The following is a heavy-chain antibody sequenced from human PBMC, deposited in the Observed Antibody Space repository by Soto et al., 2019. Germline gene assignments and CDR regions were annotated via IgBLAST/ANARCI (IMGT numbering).Heavy chain of an antibody. J-gene: IGHJ4*02. CDR2: ISYDEGDK. V-gene: IGHV3-30*03. CDR1: GFTFSSYA. Sequence: PWGSRRLSCAASGFTFSSYAMHWVRQAPGKGLEWVAVISYDEGDKYYADSLKGRFTISRDNSKNTLYLQMNSLSGEDTAVYYCARDVAVAGPECWGEGKMVSVSS. CDR3: ARDVAVAGPEC. D-gene: IGHD6-19*01.